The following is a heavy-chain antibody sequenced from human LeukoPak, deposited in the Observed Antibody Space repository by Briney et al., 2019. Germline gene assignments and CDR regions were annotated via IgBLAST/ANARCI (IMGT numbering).Heavy chain of an antibody. CDR3: ARGLEAVAVPDY. CDR1: GYTFNIYG. D-gene: IGHD6-19*01. V-gene: IGHV1-18*01. Sequence: ASVTVSCKASGYTFNIYGITWVRQAPGQGLEWMGWISGYNGNTKYVQNFQGRVTMTTDTATSTAYMELRSLRFDDTAVYYCARGLEAVAVPDYWGQGTLVTVSS. CDR2: ISGYNGNT. J-gene: IGHJ4*02.